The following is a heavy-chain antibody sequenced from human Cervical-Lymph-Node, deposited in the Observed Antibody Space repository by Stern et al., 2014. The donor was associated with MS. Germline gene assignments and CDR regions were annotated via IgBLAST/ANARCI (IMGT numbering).Heavy chain of an antibody. D-gene: IGHD2-15*01. V-gene: IGHV4-59*01. CDR3: AREGEYCSGSRCYPFLDY. CDR1: GGSLRSYY. J-gene: IGHJ4*02. CDR2: IYHTGSV. Sequence: QVQLQESGPGLVKPSETLSLTCTVSGGSLRSYYWHWIRQGPGKGLEWLGFIYHTGSVNYNPSLSSHQFSLTVSSVTAADTAVYYCAREGEYCSGSRCYPFLDYWGQGTLVTVSS.